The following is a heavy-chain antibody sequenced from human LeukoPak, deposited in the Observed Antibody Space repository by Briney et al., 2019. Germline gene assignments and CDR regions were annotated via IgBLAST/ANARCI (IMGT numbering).Heavy chain of an antibody. V-gene: IGHV3-23*01. J-gene: IGHJ4*02. Sequence: GGSLRLSCAASGFTFSSYAMSWVRQAPGKGLKWVSAISGSGGSTYYADSVKGRFTISRDNYKNTLYLQMNSLRSEDTAVYYCAKDQSRYSYGSYYFDYWGQGTLVTVSS. CDR1: GFTFSSYA. D-gene: IGHD5-18*01. CDR2: ISGSGGST. CDR3: AKDQSRYSYGSYYFDY.